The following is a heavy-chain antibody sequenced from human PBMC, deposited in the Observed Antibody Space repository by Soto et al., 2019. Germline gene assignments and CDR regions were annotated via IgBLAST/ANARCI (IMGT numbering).Heavy chain of an antibody. J-gene: IGHJ6*02. CDR1: GGSISSYY. V-gene: IGHV4-59*01. D-gene: IGHD6-19*01. Sequence: SETLSLTCTVSGGSISSYYWSWIRQPPGKGLEWIGYIYYSGSTNYNPSLKSRVTISVDTSKNQFSLKLSSVTAADTAVYYCARDRXWEQWLVARGEYYGMDVWGQGTTVTVSS. CDR3: ARDRXWEQWLVARGEYYGMDV. CDR2: IYYSGST.